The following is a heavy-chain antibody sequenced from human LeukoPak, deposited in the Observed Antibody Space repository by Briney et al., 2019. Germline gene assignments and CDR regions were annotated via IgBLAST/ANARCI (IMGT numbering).Heavy chain of an antibody. Sequence: ASVKVSCKVSGYTLTELSMHWVRQAPGKGLEWMGGFDPEDGETIYAQKFQGRVTMTEDTSTDTAYMELSSLRSEDTAVYYCATNIVVVVAANQFGYWGQGTLVTVSS. CDR2: FDPEDGET. D-gene: IGHD2-15*01. CDR1: GYTLTELS. V-gene: IGHV1-24*01. CDR3: ATNIVVVVAANQFGY. J-gene: IGHJ4*02.